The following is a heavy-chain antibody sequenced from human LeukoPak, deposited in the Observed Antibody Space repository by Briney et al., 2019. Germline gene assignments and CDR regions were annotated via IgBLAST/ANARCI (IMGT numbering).Heavy chain of an antibody. CDR1: GGSISSYY. CDR2: IYYSGST. Sequence: TASETLSLTCTVSGGSISSYYWSWIRQPPGKGLEWIGYIYYSGSTNYNPSLKSRVTISVDTSKNQFSLKLSSVTAADTAVYYCATKYSSSSGWFDPWGQGTLVTVSS. V-gene: IGHV4-59*12. CDR3: ATKYSSSSGWFDP. D-gene: IGHD6-6*01. J-gene: IGHJ5*02.